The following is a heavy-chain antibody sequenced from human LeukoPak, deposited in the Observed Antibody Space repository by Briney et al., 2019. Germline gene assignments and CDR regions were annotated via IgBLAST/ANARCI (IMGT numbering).Heavy chain of an antibody. Sequence: GGSLRLSCAASGFTFSNYWMSWVRQAPGKGLEWVANIKQDGSKEYYVDSVKGRFTISRDNAKNSLYLQMNSLTAEDAAVYYCANWGSTWGFDNWGQGTLVTVSS. V-gene: IGHV3-7*01. CDR2: IKQDGSKE. D-gene: IGHD7-27*01. J-gene: IGHJ4*02. CDR3: ANWGSTWGFDN. CDR1: GFTFSNYW.